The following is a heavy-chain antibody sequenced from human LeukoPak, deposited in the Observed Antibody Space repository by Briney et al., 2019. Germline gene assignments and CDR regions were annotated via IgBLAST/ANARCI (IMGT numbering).Heavy chain of an antibody. J-gene: IGHJ4*02. V-gene: IGHV4-34*01. CDR1: GGSFSGYY. D-gene: IGHD3-22*01. Sequence: SETLSLTCAVYGGSFSGYYWSWIRQPPGKGLEWIGEINHSGSTNYNPSLKSRVTISVDTSKNQFSLKLSSVTAADTAVYYCARDIDSSGYGDYFDYWGQGTLVTVSS. CDR3: ARDIDSSGYGDYFDY. CDR2: INHSGST.